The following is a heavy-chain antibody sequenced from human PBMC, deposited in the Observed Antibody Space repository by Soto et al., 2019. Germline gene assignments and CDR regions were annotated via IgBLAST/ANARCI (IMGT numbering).Heavy chain of an antibody. J-gene: IGHJ5*02. CDR1: GGSISSTSYY. CDR3: VSSNWFDP. CDR2: IYYSGST. V-gene: IGHV4-39*01. Sequence: SETLSLTCTVSGGSISSTSYYWGWIRQPPGKGLEWIGRIYYSGSTYYNPSLKSRVTISVDTSKNQFSLKLSSVTAADTAVYYCVSSNWFDPWGQGTLVTV.